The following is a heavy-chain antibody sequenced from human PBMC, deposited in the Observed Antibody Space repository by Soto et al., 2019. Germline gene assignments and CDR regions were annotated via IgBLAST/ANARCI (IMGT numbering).Heavy chain of an antibody. Sequence: QVQLVESGGGVVQPGRSLRLSCAASGFTFSSYGMHWVRQAPGKGLEWVAVISYDGSNKYYADSVKGRFTISRDNSKNTLYLQMNSLRAEDTAVYYCARPSNDILTGYYHGTAPGDWYFDLWGRGTLVTVSS. V-gene: IGHV3-30*03. CDR2: ISYDGSNK. J-gene: IGHJ2*01. CDR3: ARPSNDILTGYYHGTAPGDWYFDL. CDR1: GFTFSSYG. D-gene: IGHD3-9*01.